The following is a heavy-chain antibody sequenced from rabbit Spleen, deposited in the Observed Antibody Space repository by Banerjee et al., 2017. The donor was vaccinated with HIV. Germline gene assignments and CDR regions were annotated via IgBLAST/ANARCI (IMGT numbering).Heavy chain of an antibody. V-gene: IGHV1S40*01. Sequence: QSLEESGGDLVKPGASPTLTCTASGFSFGSNDYVCWVRQAPGRGLEWIACINIVTGKSVYASWAKGRFTMSRTSSTTVTLQMTSLTAADTATYFCARDLVAIIGWNFNLWGPGTLVTVS. CDR1: GFSFGSNDY. CDR3: ARDLVAIIGWNFNL. J-gene: IGHJ4*01. D-gene: IGHD1-1*01. CDR2: INIVTGKS.